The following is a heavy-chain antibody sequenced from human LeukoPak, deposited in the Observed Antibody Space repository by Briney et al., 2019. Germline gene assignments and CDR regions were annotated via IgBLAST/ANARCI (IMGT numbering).Heavy chain of an antibody. V-gene: IGHV3-11*06. D-gene: IGHD2/OR15-2a*01. J-gene: IGHJ4*02. CDR2: ISSSSSYT. Sequence: GGSLRLSCAASGFTFSDYYMSWIRQAPGKGLEWVSYISSSSSYTNYADSVKGRFTISRDNAKSTLYLQMSSLRAEDTAVYLCVKDLRSDFMGVLSRYLSYWGQGTLVTVSS. CDR1: GFTFSDYY. CDR3: VKDLRSDFMGVLSRYLSY.